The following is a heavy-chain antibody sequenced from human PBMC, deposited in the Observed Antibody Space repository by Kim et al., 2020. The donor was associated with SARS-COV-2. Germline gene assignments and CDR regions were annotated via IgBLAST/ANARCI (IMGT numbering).Heavy chain of an antibody. CDR1: GGSFSGYY. J-gene: IGHJ4*02. D-gene: IGHD2-21*01. Sequence: SETLSLTCAVYGGSFSGYYWSWIRQPPGKGLEWIGEINHSGSTNYNPSLKSRVTISVDTSKNQFSLKLSSVTAADTAVYYCARGLIVGDSSIDYWGQGTLVTVSS. V-gene: IGHV4-34*01. CDR2: INHSGST. CDR3: ARGLIVGDSSIDY.